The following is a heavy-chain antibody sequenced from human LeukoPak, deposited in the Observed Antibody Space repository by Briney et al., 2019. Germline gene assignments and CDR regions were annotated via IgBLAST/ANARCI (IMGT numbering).Heavy chain of an antibody. V-gene: IGHV3-7*03. J-gene: IGHJ3*02. CDR3: AKDVGGPLADAFDI. D-gene: IGHD2-15*01. Sequence: GGSLRLSCAASGFTFNASCMNWVRQAPGSGLEWVANINQDGSEKHFLGSVKGRFTISRDNTKNSLYLQMNSLRAEDMALYYCAKDVGGPLADAFDIWGQGTMVTVSS. CDR1: GFTFNASC. CDR2: INQDGSEK.